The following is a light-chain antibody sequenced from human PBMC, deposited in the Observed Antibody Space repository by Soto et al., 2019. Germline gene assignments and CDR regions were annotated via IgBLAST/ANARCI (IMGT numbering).Light chain of an antibody. CDR2: GAS. V-gene: IGKV3-20*01. CDR1: QSVSSSY. J-gene: IGKJ1*01. CDR3: QQYGSSPPT. Sequence: EIVLTQSPGALSLSPGERATASRTDIQSVSSSYLAWYQQKPGQAPRLLIYGASSRATGIPDRLSGSGSGTDFTLTISRMEPEDFAVYYCQQYGSSPPTFGQGTKVDIK.